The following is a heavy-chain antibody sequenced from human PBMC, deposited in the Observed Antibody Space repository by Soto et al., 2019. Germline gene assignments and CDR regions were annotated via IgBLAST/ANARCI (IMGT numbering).Heavy chain of an antibody. CDR3: ARDLGGEVDTAMVYLEKMVLGY. CDR2: INPSGGST. CDR1: GYTFTSYY. V-gene: IGHV1-46*01. D-gene: IGHD5-18*01. Sequence: ASVKVSCKASGYTFTSYYMHWVRQAPGQGLERMGIINPSGGSTSYAQKFQGRVTMTRDTSTSTVHMELSSLRSEDTAVYYCARDLGGEVDTAMVYLEKMVLGYWGQGTLVTVSS. J-gene: IGHJ4*02.